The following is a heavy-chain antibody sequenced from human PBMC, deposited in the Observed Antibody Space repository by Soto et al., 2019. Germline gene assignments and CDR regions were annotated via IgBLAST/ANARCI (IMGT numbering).Heavy chain of an antibody. Sequence: PSETLSLTCTVSGGSISSYYWSWIRQPPGKGLEWIGYIYYSGSTNYNPPLKSRVTISVDTSKNQFSLKLSSVTAADTAVYYCARTYYDFWSGSHYYYMDVWGKGTTVTVSS. CDR3: ARTYYDFWSGSHYYYMDV. CDR1: GGSISSYY. V-gene: IGHV4-59*01. CDR2: IYYSGST. D-gene: IGHD3-3*01. J-gene: IGHJ6*03.